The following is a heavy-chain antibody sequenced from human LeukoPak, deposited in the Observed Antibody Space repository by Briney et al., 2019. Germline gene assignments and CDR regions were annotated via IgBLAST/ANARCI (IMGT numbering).Heavy chain of an antibody. D-gene: IGHD1-26*01. J-gene: IGHJ6*03. V-gene: IGHV3-23*01. CDR1: GFTFDSYA. Sequence: GGSLRFSCTASGFTFDSYAMSWVRQAPGKRLEWVSSISGGSEDTYYADSVKGRFTISRDNAKNSLYLQMNSLRADDTAVYYCARAPPMGATHYYYYMYVWGKGTTVTASS. CDR2: ISGGSEDT. CDR3: ARAPPMGATHYYYYMYV.